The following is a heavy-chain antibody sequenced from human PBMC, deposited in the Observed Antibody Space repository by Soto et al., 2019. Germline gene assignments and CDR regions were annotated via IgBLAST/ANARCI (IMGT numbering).Heavy chain of an antibody. J-gene: IGHJ5*02. CDR3: ATVATNSYDWFDP. Sequence: GGSLRLSCAASGFSFNTYGMHWVRQAPGKGLVWVSRINSDGTKTTYADSVKGRFTISRDNAKNTVYLQMNSLRAEDTAVYYCATVATNSYDWFDPWGQGTLVTVSS. V-gene: IGHV3-74*01. D-gene: IGHD5-12*01. CDR1: GFSFNTYG. CDR2: INSDGTKT.